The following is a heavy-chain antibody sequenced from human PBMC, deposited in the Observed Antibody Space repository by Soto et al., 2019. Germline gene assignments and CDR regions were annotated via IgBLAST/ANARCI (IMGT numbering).Heavy chain of an antibody. CDR2: INTGGSPA. Sequence: VGSLRLSCTFSVFAFRHNYLTWIRQAPGKGLEWLSYINTGGSPAYYADSVKGRFTISTDIAKKSLYLQMDSLRADDTGVYYCATGGIYYETWGQGTLVTVSS. V-gene: IGHV3-11*01. CDR3: ATGGIYYET. J-gene: IGHJ5*02. CDR1: VFAFRHNY. D-gene: IGHD1-26*01.